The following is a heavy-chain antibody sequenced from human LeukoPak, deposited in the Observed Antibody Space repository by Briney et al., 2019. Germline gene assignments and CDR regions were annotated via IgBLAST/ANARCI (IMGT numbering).Heavy chain of an antibody. CDR2: ISYDGSNK. CDR3: AKDHGQQLALDY. Sequence: GGSLRLSCAASGFTFSSYGMHWVRQAPGKGLEWVAVISYDGSNKYYADSVKGRFTISRDNSKNTLYLQMNSLRAEDTAVYYCAKDHGQQLALDYWGQGTLVTVSS. CDR1: GFTFSSYG. J-gene: IGHJ4*02. D-gene: IGHD6-13*01. V-gene: IGHV3-30*18.